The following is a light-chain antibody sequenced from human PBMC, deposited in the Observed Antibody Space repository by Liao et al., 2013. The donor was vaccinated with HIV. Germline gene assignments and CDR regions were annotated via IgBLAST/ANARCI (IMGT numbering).Light chain of an antibody. V-gene: IGLV3-1*01. J-gene: IGLJ1*01. Sequence: SYALTQPPSVSVSPGQTASITCSGDKLGEKYVCWYQQKAGQSPVLVIYQDRKRPSGIPERFSGSNSGNTATLTISRVEAGDEADYYCQVWDSSSDHPGVFGTGTKVTVL. CDR2: QDR. CDR1: KLGEKY. CDR3: QVWDSSSDHPGV.